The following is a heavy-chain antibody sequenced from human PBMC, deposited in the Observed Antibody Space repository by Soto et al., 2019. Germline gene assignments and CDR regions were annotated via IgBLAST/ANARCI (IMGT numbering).Heavy chain of an antibody. CDR2: ISAYNGNT. CDR3: ARDFNSGWGRYDYIWGSYRYDAFDI. D-gene: IGHD3-16*02. CDR1: GYTFTGYY. V-gene: IGHV1-18*04. J-gene: IGHJ3*02. Sequence: ASVKVSCKASGYTFTGYYMHWVRQAPGQGLEWMGWISAYNGNTNYAQKLQGRVTMTTDTSTSTAYMELRSLRSDDTAVYYCARDFNSGWGRYDYIWGSYRYDAFDIWGQGTMVTVSS.